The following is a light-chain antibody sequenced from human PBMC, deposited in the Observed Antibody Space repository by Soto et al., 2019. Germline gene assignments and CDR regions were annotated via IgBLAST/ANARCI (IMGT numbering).Light chain of an antibody. CDR2: DVS. Sequence: QSALTQPASVSGSPGQSITMSCTGTSSDVGGYNYVSWYQHHPGKAPKLMISDVSDRPSGVSNRFSGSKSGNTASLTISGLQAEDAADYYCSSYTTPGTVLFGGGTKLTVL. CDR3: SSYTTPGTVL. CDR1: SSDVGGYNY. V-gene: IGLV2-14*03. J-gene: IGLJ2*01.